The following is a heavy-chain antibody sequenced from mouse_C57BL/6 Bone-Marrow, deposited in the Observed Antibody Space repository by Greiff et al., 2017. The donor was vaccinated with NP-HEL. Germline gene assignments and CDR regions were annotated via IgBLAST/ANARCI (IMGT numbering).Heavy chain of an antibody. CDR2: IYPRSGNT. CDR3: ARDIGYFGV. CDR1: GYTFTSYG. V-gene: IGHV1-81*01. J-gene: IGHJ1*03. Sequence: VKLQQSGAELARPGASVKLSCTASGYTFTSYGISWVKQRPGQGLEWIGEIYPRSGNTYYNEKFKGKATLTADKSSSTAYMELRSLTSEDSAVYFCARDIGYFGVWGTGTTVTVSS.